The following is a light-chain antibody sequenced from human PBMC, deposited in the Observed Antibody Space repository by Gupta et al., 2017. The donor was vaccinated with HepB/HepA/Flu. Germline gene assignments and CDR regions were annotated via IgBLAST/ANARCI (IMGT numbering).Light chain of an antibody. CDR2: YDS. CDR3: QVWDSSSDHRGVV. CDR1: NIGSKS. Sequence: SYVLTQPPSVSVAPGKTARITCGGNNIGSKSVHWYQQKPGQAPVLVIYYDSDRPSGIPERFSGLNSGNTAPLTITRVEAGDEADYYGQVWDSSSDHRGVVFGGGTKLTVL. J-gene: IGLJ2*01. V-gene: IGLV3-21*04.